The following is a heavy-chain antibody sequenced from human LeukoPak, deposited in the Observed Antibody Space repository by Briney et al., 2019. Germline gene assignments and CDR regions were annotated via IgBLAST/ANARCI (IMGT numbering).Heavy chain of an antibody. CDR1: GFTFDDYA. CDR3: AKGRYTAMAGFDY. Sequence: GGSLRLSCAASGFTFDDYAMHWVRQAPGKGLEWVSGISWNSGSIGYADSVKGRFTISRDNAKNSLYLQMNSLRAEDTALYYCAKGRYTAMAGFDYWGQGTLVTVSS. J-gene: IGHJ4*02. V-gene: IGHV3-9*01. D-gene: IGHD5-18*01. CDR2: ISWNSGSI.